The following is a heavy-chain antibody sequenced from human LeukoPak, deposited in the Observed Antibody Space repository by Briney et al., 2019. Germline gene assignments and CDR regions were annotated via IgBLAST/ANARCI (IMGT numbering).Heavy chain of an antibody. CDR2: ISSSGSTI. Sequence: GGSLRLSCAASGFTFSDYYMSWIRQAPGKGLEWVSYISSSGSTIYYADSVKGRFTISRDNAKNSLYLQMNSLRSEDTAVYYCAITPGIAAAWGVDPWGQGTLVTVSS. CDR3: AITPGIAAAWGVDP. CDR1: GFTFSDYY. J-gene: IGHJ5*02. V-gene: IGHV3-11*04. D-gene: IGHD6-13*01.